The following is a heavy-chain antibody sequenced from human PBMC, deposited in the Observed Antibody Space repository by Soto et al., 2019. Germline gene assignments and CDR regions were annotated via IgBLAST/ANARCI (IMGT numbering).Heavy chain of an antibody. Sequence: SETLSLTCTVSGASISGFYWSWIRKSAGKGLEWIGRIYATGTTDYNPSLKSRVMMSVDTSKKQFSLKLRSVTAADTAVYYCVRDGTKTLRDRFDPWGQGISVTVAS. CDR1: GASISGFY. D-gene: IGHD1-1*01. V-gene: IGHV4-4*07. CDR2: IYATGTT. CDR3: VRDGTKTLRDRFDP. J-gene: IGHJ5*02.